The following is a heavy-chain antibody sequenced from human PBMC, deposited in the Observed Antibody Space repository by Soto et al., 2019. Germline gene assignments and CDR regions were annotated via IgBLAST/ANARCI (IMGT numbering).Heavy chain of an antibody. CDR1: GVTFNSFA. Sequence: VSCTASGVTFNSFAISWVRRAHGQWLEWMGGIIPIFGTANYAQKFQGRVTITADESASTAYMELSSLRSEDTAVYYCARLGYCSSTSCPDRSGMDVWGQGTTVTGSS. J-gene: IGHJ6*02. D-gene: IGHD2-2*01. CDR3: ARLGYCSSTSCPDRSGMDV. V-gene: IGHV1-69*01. CDR2: IIPIFGTA.